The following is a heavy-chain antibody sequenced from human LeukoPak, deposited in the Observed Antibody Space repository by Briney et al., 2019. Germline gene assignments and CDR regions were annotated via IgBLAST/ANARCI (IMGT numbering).Heavy chain of an antibody. D-gene: IGHD3-16*01. V-gene: IGHV3-30*18. CDR2: ISYDGGKK. Sequence: GGPLRLSCAASGFTFSSHDMHWVRQAPDKGLEWVAIISYDGGKKDYADSVKGRFTISRDNSRNTLYLQMNSLRAEDTAVYYCAKDRSKGSYGDDFDFWGQGTLVTVSS. J-gene: IGHJ4*02. CDR1: GFTFSSHD. CDR3: AKDRSKGSYGDDFDF.